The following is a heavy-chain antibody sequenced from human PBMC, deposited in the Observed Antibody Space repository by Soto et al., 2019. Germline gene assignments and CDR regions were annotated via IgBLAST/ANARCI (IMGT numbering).Heavy chain of an antibody. D-gene: IGHD3-3*01. V-gene: IGHV1-2*02. J-gene: IGHJ6*02. CDR2: INPNSGGT. CDR3: ARVETYYDFWSGYYSPYYYGMDV. Sequence: AASVKVSCKASGYTFTGYYMHWVRQAPGQGLEWMGWINPNSGGTNYAQKFQGRVTMTRDTSISTAYMELSRLRSDDTAVYYCARVETYYDFWSGYYSPYYYGMDVWGQGTTVTVSS. CDR1: GYTFTGYY.